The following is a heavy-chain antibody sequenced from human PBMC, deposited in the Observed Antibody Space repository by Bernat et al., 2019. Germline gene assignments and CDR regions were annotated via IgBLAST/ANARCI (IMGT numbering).Heavy chain of an antibody. J-gene: IGHJ4*02. CDR2: ISYDGIDK. Sequence: QVQLVESGGGVVQPGRSLRLSCTASGFTFSTYAMHWVRQAPGKGLEWGAVISYDGIDKYYADSVNGRFTISRDNSKNTLFLQMNSLRPEDTAVYYCARDKGYRSSSGSLGYWGQGTLVTVSS. CDR3: ARDKGYRSSSGSLGY. CDR1: GFTFSTYA. V-gene: IGHV3-30-3*01. D-gene: IGHD6-6*01.